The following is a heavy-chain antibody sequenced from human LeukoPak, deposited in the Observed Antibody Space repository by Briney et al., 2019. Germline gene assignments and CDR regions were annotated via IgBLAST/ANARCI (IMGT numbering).Heavy chain of an antibody. V-gene: IGHV3-21*01. J-gene: IGHJ5*02. D-gene: IGHD2-21*02. CDR2: ISSSSSYI. CDR3: ARHYCGGDCYSNWFDL. CDR1: GFTFSSYS. Sequence: GGSLRLSCAASGFTFSSYSMNWVRQAPGKGLEWVSSISSSSSYIYYADSVRGRFTISRDNAKNSLYLQMNSLRAEDTAVYYCARHYCGGDCYSNWFDLWGQGTLVTVSS.